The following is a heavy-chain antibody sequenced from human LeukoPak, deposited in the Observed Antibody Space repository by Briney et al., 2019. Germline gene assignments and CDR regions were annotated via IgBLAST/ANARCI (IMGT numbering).Heavy chain of an antibody. CDR2: MYPSGST. Sequence: SETLSLTCAVSGGSISSSNWWSWVRQPPGKGLEWIGEMYPSGSTNCNPSLKSRVTISIDKSKNQFSLKLSSVTAADTAVYYCARHVYYYYGSGSYYWFDPWGQGTLVTVSS. CDR3: ARHVYYYYGSGSYYWFDP. J-gene: IGHJ5*02. D-gene: IGHD3-10*01. V-gene: IGHV4-4*02. CDR1: GGSISSSNW.